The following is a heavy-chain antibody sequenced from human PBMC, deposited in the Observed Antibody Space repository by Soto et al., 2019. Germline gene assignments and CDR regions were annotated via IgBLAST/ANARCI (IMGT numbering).Heavy chain of an antibody. Sequence: QLQLQESGPGLVEPSETLSLTCTVSGGSISSSSYYWGWIRQPPGKGLEWIGSIYYSGSTYYNPSLKSRVTISVDTSKNQFCLKLSSVTAADSAVDYCARQIGGRMYYYGSGSYHYWGQGTLVTVSS. CDR2: IYYSGST. V-gene: IGHV4-39*01. CDR1: GGSISSSSYY. CDR3: ARQIGGRMYYYGSGSYHY. D-gene: IGHD3-10*01. J-gene: IGHJ4*02.